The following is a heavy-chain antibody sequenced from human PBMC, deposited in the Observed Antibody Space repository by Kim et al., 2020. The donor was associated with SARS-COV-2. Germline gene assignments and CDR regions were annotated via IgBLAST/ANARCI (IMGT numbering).Heavy chain of an antibody. CDR1: GGSISSYY. Sequence: SDTLSLTCTVSGGSISSYYWSWIRQPPGKGLEWIGYIYYSGSTNYNPSLKSRVTISVDTSKNQLSLKLSSVTAADTAVYYCARDRIVGATYYYGMDVWG. CDR2: IYYSGST. V-gene: IGHV4-59*01. J-gene: IGHJ6*02. CDR3: ARDRIVGATYYYGMDV. D-gene: IGHD1-26*01.